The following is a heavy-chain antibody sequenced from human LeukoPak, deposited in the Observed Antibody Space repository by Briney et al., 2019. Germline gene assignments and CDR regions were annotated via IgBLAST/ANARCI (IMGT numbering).Heavy chain of an antibody. CDR2: ITSSSNYI. CDR1: GFTFSIYS. V-gene: IGHV3-21*01. J-gene: IGHJ4*02. CDR3: ARDRGYFGN. Sequence: PGGSLRLSCAASGFTFSIYSMNWVRQAPGKGLEWLSSITSSSNYIYYADSVKGRFTISRDNVQNSLYLQMNSLRAEDTAMYYCARDRGYFGNWGQGTLVTVSS.